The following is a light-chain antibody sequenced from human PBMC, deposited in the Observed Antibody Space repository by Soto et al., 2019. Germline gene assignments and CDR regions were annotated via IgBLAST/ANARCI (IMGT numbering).Light chain of an antibody. CDR3: QSYDSSLSGL. CDR1: SSNIGAGYD. CDR2: GNS. J-gene: IGLJ2*01. Sequence: QSVLTQPPPVSGAPGQRVTISCTGSSSNIGAGYDVHWYQQLPGTAPKLLIYGNSNRPSGVPDRFSGSKSGTSASLAITGLQAEDEADYYCQSYDSSLSGLFGGGTQLTVL. V-gene: IGLV1-40*01.